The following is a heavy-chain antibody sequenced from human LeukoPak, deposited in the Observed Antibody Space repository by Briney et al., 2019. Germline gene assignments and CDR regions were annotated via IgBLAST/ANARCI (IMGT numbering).Heavy chain of an antibody. CDR3: TKGGVVSAFGY. J-gene: IGHJ4*02. CDR1: GFSFGTYA. Sequence: GGSLRLFCAASGFSFGTYAMTGARHAPGKALEDGSTLSCSGGNIQYTDSVKCRFTISRDTSKNTLFLQMSRLRAEDTALYYCTKGGVVSAFGYWGQGVLVTVSS. CDR2: LSCSGGNI. V-gene: IGHV3-23*01. D-gene: IGHD3-22*01.